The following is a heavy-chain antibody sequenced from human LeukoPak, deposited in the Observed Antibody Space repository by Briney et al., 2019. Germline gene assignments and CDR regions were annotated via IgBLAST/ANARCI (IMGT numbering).Heavy chain of an antibody. CDR3: AKRGAYPNWFDP. J-gene: IGHJ5*02. CDR2: INSDGSST. V-gene: IGHV3-74*01. CDR1: GFTFSSYW. D-gene: IGHD3-16*01. Sequence: GGSLRLSCAASGFTFSSYWMHWVRQAPGKGLVWVSRINSDGSSTSYADSVKGRFTISRDNSKNTLYLQMNSLRAEDTAVYYCAKRGAYPNWFDPWGQGTLVTVSS.